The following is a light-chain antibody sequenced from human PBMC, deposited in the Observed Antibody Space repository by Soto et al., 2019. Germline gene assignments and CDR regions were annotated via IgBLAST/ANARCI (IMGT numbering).Light chain of an antibody. CDR3: HQYDTSSPT. J-gene: IGKJ2*01. CDR2: GGS. V-gene: IGKV1-5*01. Sequence: DIQMTQSPSTLSASVGDRVTITCRASQSISVYLDWYQQRPREAPKLLIYGGSSLESGVPSRFSGSGSGTEFTLTITSLQPTDFATYYCHQYDTSSPTFGQGTKLEI. CDR1: QSISVY.